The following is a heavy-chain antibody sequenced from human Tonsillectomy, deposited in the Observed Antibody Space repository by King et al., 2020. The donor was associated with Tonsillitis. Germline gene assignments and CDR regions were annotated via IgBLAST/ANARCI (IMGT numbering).Heavy chain of an antibody. D-gene: IGHD5-18*01. V-gene: IGHV3-23*04. CDR2: ISGSGGST. CDR1: GFTFSSYP. CDR3: AAMVEDWYFDL. Sequence: VQLVESGGGLVQPGGSLRLSCAASGFTFSSYPMSWVRQPPGKGLDWVPAISGSGGSTYYADSVKGRFTISRDNSKNTLYLQMNSLRAEDTAVYYSAAMVEDWYFDLWGRGTLVTVSS. J-gene: IGHJ2*01.